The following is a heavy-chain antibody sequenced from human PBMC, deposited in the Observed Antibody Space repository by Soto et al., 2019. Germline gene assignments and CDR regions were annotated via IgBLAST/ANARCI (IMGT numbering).Heavy chain of an antibody. V-gene: IGHV1-69*12. D-gene: IGHD3-10*01. CDR1: GGTFSSDA. Sequence: QVQLVQSGAEVKKPGSSVKVSCKASGGTFSSDAISWVRQAPGRGLEYMGGIIPIFRSTNYAQKFQGRVTITADDSTITSYMELTSLTSEDTAVYHCARHYYGSGSDPWFDPWGQGTLVTVSS. CDR3: ARHYYGSGSDPWFDP. J-gene: IGHJ5*02. CDR2: IIPIFRST.